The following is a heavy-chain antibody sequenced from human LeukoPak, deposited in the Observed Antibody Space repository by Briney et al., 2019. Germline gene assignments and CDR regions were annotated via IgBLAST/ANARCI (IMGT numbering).Heavy chain of an antibody. CDR1: GFTFSSYA. D-gene: IGHD6-13*01. CDR3: ARYQEAAAGYDY. CDR2: ISYDGSNK. J-gene: IGHJ4*02. V-gene: IGHV3-30-3*01. Sequence: PGRSLRLSCAASGFTFSSYAMHWVRQAPGKGLEWVAVISYDGSNKYYADSVKGRFTISRDNSKNTLYLQMNSLRAGDTAVYYCARYQEAAAGYDYWGQGTLVTVSS.